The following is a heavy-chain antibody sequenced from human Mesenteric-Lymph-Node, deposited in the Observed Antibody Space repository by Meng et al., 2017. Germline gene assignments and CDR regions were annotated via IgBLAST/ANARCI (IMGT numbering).Heavy chain of an antibody. V-gene: IGHV4-34*01. D-gene: IGHD6-13*01. J-gene: IGHJ4*02. CDR1: GGSFGGYY. CDR3: ASLHSYSSSWVDFDY. CDR2: INHSGST. Sequence: QVPLPTRGAGPLKPSVTLTLTGASYGGSFGGYYWSCIRQPPGKGLEWIGEINHSGSTNYNPSLKIRVTISVDTSKIQFSLKLSSVTAADTAVYYCASLHSYSSSWVDFDYWGQGTLVTVSS.